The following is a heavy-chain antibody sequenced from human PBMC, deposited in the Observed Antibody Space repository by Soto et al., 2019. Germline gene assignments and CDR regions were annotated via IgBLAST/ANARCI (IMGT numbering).Heavy chain of an antibody. CDR3: ARQIAAAENWFDP. CDR1: GGSVSSYY. J-gene: IGHJ5*02. D-gene: IGHD6-13*01. CDR2: IYYSGST. V-gene: IGHV4-59*08. Sequence: QVQLQESGPGLVKPSETLSLTCTVSGGSVSSYYWSWIQQPPGKGLEWIGYIYYSGSTNYNPSLKSRVTISVDTSKNQFSLKLSSVTAADTAVYYCARQIAAAENWFDPWGQGTLVTVS.